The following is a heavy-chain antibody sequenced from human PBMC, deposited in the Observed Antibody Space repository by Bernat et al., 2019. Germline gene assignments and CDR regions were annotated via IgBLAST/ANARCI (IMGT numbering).Heavy chain of an antibody. Sequence: QVQLQQWGAGLLKPSETLSLTCTVSGGSISSYYWSWIRQPPGKGLEWIGYIYYSGSTNYNPSLKSRVTISVDTSKNQFSLKLSSVTAADTAVYYCARGLVAPYSSSPVIDYWGQGTLVTVSS. CDR1: GGSISSYY. J-gene: IGHJ4*02. D-gene: IGHD6-6*01. V-gene: IGHV4-59*01. CDR3: ARGLVAPYSSSPVIDY. CDR2: IYYSGST.